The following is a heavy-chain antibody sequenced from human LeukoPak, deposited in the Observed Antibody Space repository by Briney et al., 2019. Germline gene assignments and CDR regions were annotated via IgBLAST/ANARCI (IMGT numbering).Heavy chain of an antibody. CDR1: GFTFDDYG. CDR3: ARLVRGATIWLAYDS. J-gene: IGHJ4*02. Sequence: GGSLRLSCAASGFTFDDYGMSWVRQAPGKGLEWVSGINWNGGSTGYADSVKGRFTISRYNAKNSLYLQMNSLRAEDTALYYCARLVRGATIWLAYDSWGQGTLVTVSS. V-gene: IGHV3-20*04. D-gene: IGHD5-12*01. CDR2: INWNGGST.